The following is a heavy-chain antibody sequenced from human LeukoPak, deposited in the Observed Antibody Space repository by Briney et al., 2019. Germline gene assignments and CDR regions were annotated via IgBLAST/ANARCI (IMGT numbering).Heavy chain of an antibody. D-gene: IGHD6-19*01. J-gene: IGHJ4*02. CDR1: GFTFITYW. V-gene: IGHV3-74*01. CDR3: ARVSIGWYHFDY. CDR2: INPDGSTT. Sequence: PGGSLRLSCAASGFTFITYWMHWVRQAPGKGLVWVSRINPDGSTTSYADSVKGRFTVSRDNAKNTLYLQMNSLRAEDTAVYYCARVSIGWYHFDYWSQGTLVTVSS.